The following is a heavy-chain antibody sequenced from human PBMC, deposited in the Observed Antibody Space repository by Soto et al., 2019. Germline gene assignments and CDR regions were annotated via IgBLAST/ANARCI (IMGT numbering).Heavy chain of an antibody. CDR1: GGTFSSYA. Sequence: SVKVSCKASGGTFSSYAISWVRQAPGQGLEWMGGIIPIFGTANYAQKFQGRVTITADESTSTAYMELSSLRSEDTAVYYCARAARGVVVPAAENWFGPWGQGTLVTVSS. CDR3: ARAARGVVVPAAENWFGP. D-gene: IGHD2-2*01. CDR2: IIPIFGTA. V-gene: IGHV1-69*13. J-gene: IGHJ5*02.